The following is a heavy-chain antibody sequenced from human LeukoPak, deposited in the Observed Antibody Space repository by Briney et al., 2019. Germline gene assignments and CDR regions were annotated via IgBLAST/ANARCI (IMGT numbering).Heavy chain of an antibody. V-gene: IGHV3-30*18. CDR1: GFTFSSYG. CDR3: AKVSLNMVNDAFDI. Sequence: GRSLRLSCAASGFTFSSYGMHWVRQAPGKGLEWVAVISYDGSNKYYADSVKGRFTISRDNSKNTLYLQMNGLRAEDTAMYYCAKVSLNMVNDAFDIWGQGKMVSVSS. CDR2: ISYDGSNK. J-gene: IGHJ3*02. D-gene: IGHD4/OR15-4a*01.